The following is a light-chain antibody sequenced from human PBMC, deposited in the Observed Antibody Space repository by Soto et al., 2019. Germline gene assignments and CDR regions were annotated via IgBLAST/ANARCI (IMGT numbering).Light chain of an antibody. J-gene: IGLJ1*01. CDR1: RSNIGGNS. CDR2: DDN. Sequence: QSVLTQPPSVSAAPGPKVTSSSSRRRSNIGGNSVSWYQQLPGTAPKLLIYDDNKRPSGIPDRFSGSKSGTSATLGITGFQTGDEADYYCGSWDSSLSAYVFGTGTKVTVL. V-gene: IGLV1-51*01. CDR3: GSWDSSLSAYV.